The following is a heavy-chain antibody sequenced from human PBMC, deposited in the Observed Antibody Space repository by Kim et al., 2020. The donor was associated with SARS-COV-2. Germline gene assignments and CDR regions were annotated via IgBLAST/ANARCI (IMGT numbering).Heavy chain of an antibody. CDR2: ISYTEGT. CDR1: GGSISSDY. Sequence: SETLSLTCTVSGGSISSDYWSWIRQPPGKTLEYIGYISYTEGTHYNSSLKSQVTISVDTSKNLFSLTVNSVSAADTAIYYCARVKGGRLLFDYWGQETLDTVSS. J-gene: IGHJ4*02. D-gene: IGHD4-17*01. V-gene: IGHV4-59*01. CDR3: ARVKGGRLLFDY.